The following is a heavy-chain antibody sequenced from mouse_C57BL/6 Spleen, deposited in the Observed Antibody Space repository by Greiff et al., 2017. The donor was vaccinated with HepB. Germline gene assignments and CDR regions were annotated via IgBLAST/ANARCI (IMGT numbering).Heavy chain of an antibody. CDR3: ARELGRTWFAY. Sequence: EVQRVESGGGLVKPGGSLKLSCAASGFTFSDYGMHWVRQAPEKGLEWVAYISSGSSTIYYADTVKGRFTISRDNATNTMFLQMTSLRSEDTAMYYCARELGRTWFAYWGQGTLVTVSA. CDR2: ISSGSSTI. V-gene: IGHV5-17*01. J-gene: IGHJ3*01. D-gene: IGHD4-1*01. CDR1: GFTFSDYG.